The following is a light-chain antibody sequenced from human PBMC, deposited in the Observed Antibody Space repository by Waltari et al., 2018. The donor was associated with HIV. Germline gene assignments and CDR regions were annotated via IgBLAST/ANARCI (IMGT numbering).Light chain of an antibody. V-gene: IGLV1-44*01. J-gene: IGLJ3*02. CDR2: SNI. CDR3: AAWDDSLNAWV. CDR1: SSKVGSNI. Sequence: QSVLAQPPSASGTPGQRVTISCSGSSSKVGSNIVNWYQQVPGTAPKLLIYSNIQRPSGVPDRFSGSNSGTSASLAISGLQSEDEADYYCAAWDDSLNAWVFGGGTKLTVL.